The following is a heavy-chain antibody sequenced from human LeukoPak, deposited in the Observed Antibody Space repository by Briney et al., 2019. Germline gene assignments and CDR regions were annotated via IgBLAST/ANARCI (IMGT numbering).Heavy chain of an antibody. V-gene: IGHV3-7*01. Sequence: GGSLRLSCAASGFTFSKYWMNWVRQAPGKGLEWVADMKQDGSEKYYVDSVRGRFTISRDNAKNSLYLQMNSLRAEDTAVYFCARSGLFQKWTDADAFDVWGQGTRVTVSS. CDR3: ARSGLFQKWTDADAFDV. CDR2: MKQDGSEK. D-gene: IGHD3-3*01. J-gene: IGHJ3*01. CDR1: GFTFSKYW.